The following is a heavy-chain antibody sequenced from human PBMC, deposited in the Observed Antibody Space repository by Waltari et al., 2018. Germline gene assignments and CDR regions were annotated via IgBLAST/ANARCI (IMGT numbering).Heavy chain of an antibody. D-gene: IGHD5-12*01. J-gene: IGHJ4*02. CDR2: ISGSTGYI. CDR3: ARAEQPMATIIGVDY. V-gene: IGHV3-21*01. CDR1: GFTFSTYS. Sequence: EVQLVESGGGLVKPGGSLRLSCAASGFTFSTYSMNWVRQAPGKGLEWVSSISGSTGYIYYADSVKGRFTISRDNAKSSLYLEMNSLRGEDTAIYYCARAEQPMATIIGVDYWGQGTLVTVSS.